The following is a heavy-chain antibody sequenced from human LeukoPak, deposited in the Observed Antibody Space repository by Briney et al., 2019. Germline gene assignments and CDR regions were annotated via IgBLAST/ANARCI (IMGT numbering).Heavy chain of an antibody. CDR3: ARRMGRRFGERYYYYHYMDV. V-gene: IGHV4-34*01. CDR2: INHSGSF. D-gene: IGHD3-10*01. CDR1: GGSLSGYY. J-gene: IGHJ6*03. Sequence: SETLSLTCAVYGGSLSGYYWSWIRQPPGKGLEWIGEINHSGSFNYNSSLKSRVTISVDTSKNQFSLKLSSVTAADTAVYYCARRMGRRFGERYYYYHYMDVWGKGTTVTVSS.